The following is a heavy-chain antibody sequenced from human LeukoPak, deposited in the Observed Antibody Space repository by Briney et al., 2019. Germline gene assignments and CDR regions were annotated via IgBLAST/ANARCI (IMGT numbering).Heavy chain of an antibody. CDR3: ARGLSAIVY. CDR2: INHSGST. D-gene: IGHD2-15*01. Sequence: SETLSLTCAVYGGSFSGYYWSWIRQPPGKGLEWIGEINHSGSTNFNPSLKSRVTISVDTSKNQFSLKLSSVTAADTAVYYCARGLSAIVYWGQGTLVTVSS. V-gene: IGHV4-34*01. J-gene: IGHJ4*02. CDR1: GGSFSGYY.